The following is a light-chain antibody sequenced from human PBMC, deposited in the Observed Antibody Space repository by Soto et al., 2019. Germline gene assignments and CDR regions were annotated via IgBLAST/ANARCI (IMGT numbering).Light chain of an antibody. J-gene: IGKJ1*01. V-gene: IGKV1-8*01. Sequence: AIRMTQSPSSLSASTGDRVTNTCRASQGVSSSLAWYQQKPGEAPKLLIFAASTLQSGVPSRFSGSGSGTDFTLTISCLQSDDFATYYCQHYYTYPWTFGQGTKVDIK. CDR1: QGVSSS. CDR2: AAS. CDR3: QHYYTYPWT.